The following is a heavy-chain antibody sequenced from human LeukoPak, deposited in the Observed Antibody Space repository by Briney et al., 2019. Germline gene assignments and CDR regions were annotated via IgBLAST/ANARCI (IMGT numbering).Heavy chain of an antibody. D-gene: IGHD3-3*01. CDR3: AKTVYDFWRGYYIPNWFDP. CDR2: ISGSGGST. Sequence: GGSLRLSCAASGFTFSSYAMSWVRQAPGKGLEWGPEWVSAISGSGGSTYYADSVKGRFTISRDNPRNTLYLQMNSLRAEDTAVYYCAKTVYDFWRGYYIPNWFDPWGQGTLVTVSS. J-gene: IGHJ5*02. CDR1: GFTFSSYA. V-gene: IGHV3-23*01.